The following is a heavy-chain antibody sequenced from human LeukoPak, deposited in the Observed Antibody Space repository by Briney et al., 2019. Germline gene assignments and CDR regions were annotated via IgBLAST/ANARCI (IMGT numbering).Heavy chain of an antibody. Sequence: SETLSLTCAVSGGSISSSNWWSWVRQPPGKGLEWIGEIYHSGSTNYNPSLKSRVTIVDASKNQFSLKLSSVTAADTAVYYCARLGHDYGDYYFDYWGQGTLVTVSS. J-gene: IGHJ4*02. CDR1: GGSISSSNW. CDR2: IYHSGST. CDR3: ARLGHDYGDYYFDY. D-gene: IGHD4-17*01. V-gene: IGHV4-4*02.